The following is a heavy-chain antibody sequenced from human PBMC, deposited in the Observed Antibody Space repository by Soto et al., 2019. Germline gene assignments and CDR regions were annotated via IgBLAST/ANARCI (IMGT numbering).Heavy chain of an antibody. CDR2: INAGNGNT. CDR3: ARAGFCSTTSCSDAFDI. V-gene: IGHV1-3*01. CDR1: GYTFTNYA. Sequence: ASVKVSCKASGYTFTNYAMHCVRQAPGQRPEWMGWINAGNGNTKFSQRFQGRVTITRDTSANIAYMELSSLTSEDTAVYYCARAGFCSTTSCSDAFDIWGQGTMVTVSS. D-gene: IGHD2-2*01. J-gene: IGHJ3*02.